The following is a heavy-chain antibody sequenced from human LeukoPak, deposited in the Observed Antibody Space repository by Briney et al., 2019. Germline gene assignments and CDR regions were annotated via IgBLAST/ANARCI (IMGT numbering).Heavy chain of an antibody. J-gene: IGHJ4*02. Sequence: GGSLRLSCGASGFTFSNYAMSWVRQAPGKGLEWVSSISSSSSYINYADSVKGRFTISRDNAKSSLYLQMNSLRAEDTAVYYCARARNYYGSGSYIWGQGTLVTVSS. CDR1: GFTFSNYA. CDR3: ARARNYYGSGSYI. V-gene: IGHV3-21*01. CDR2: ISSSSSYI. D-gene: IGHD3-10*01.